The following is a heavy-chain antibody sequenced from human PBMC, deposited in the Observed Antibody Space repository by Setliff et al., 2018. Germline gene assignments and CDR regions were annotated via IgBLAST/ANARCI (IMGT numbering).Heavy chain of an antibody. D-gene: IGHD3-9*01. J-gene: IGHJ4*02. V-gene: IGHV4-34*01. Sequence: SETLSLTCAVYGGSFSGYYWSWIRQPPGKGLEWIGEINHSGSTNYNPSLKSRVTISVDTSKNQFSLKLSSVTAADTAVYSCARGLPYYDILTGYYRTPPDYWGQGTLVTVSS. CDR2: INHSGST. CDR1: GGSFSGYY. CDR3: ARGLPYYDILTGYYRTPPDY.